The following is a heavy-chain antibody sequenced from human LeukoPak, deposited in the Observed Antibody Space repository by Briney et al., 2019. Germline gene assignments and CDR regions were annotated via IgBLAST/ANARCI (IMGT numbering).Heavy chain of an antibody. J-gene: IGHJ5*02. V-gene: IGHV3-23*01. Sequence: GGSLRLSCAASGFTFSNYAMTWVRQAPGKGLEWVSTISDGGAATYYADSVKGRFTISRDNSKNTLSLQMNSLRAEDMAVYYCAKALNVLVPSTSRWFDPWGQGTLVTVSS. CDR1: GFTFSNYA. CDR2: ISDGGAAT. CDR3: AKALNVLVPSTSRWFDP. D-gene: IGHD2-2*01.